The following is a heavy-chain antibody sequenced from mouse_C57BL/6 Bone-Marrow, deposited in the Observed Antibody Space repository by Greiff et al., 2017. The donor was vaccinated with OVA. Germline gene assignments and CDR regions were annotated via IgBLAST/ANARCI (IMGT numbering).Heavy chain of an antibody. CDR3: ARLRPWYFDV. J-gene: IGHJ1*03. Sequence: QVQLQQSGPGLVQPSQSLSITCTVSGFSLTSYGVHWVRQSPGKGLEWLGVIWSGGSTDYNAAFISRLSISKDNSKSQVFFKMNSLQADDTAIYYCARLRPWYFDVWGTGTTVTVSS. CDR1: GFSLTSYG. CDR2: IWSGGST. V-gene: IGHV2-2*01.